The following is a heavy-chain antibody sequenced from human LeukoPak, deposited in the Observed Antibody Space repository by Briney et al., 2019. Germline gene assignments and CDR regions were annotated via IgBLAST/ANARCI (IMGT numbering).Heavy chain of an antibody. Sequence: ASVKVSCKASGYTFSGYYMHWVRQAPGQGLEWMGWINPKSGGTNEAQKFHDRVTMTRDTSIRTAYMEVSRLRSDDTAVYYCARDSPLLALYFDYWGQGTLVTVSS. CDR1: GYTFSGYY. V-gene: IGHV1-2*02. J-gene: IGHJ4*02. CDR3: ARDSPLLALYFDY. D-gene: IGHD3-3*02. CDR2: INPKSGGT.